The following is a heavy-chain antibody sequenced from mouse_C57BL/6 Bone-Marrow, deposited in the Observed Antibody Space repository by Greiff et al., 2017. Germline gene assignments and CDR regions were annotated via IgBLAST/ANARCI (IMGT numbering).Heavy chain of an antibody. D-gene: IGHD1-1*01. CDR2: IDPETGGT. CDR1: GYTFTDYE. V-gene: IGHV1-15*01. Sequence: VQRVESGAELVRPGASVTLSCKASGYTFTDYEMHWVKQTPVHGLEWIGAIDPETGGTAYNQKFKGKAILTADKSSSTAYMELRSLTSEDSAVYYCTRVYYYASRGFAYWGQGTLVTVSA. CDR3: TRVYYYASRGFAY. J-gene: IGHJ3*01.